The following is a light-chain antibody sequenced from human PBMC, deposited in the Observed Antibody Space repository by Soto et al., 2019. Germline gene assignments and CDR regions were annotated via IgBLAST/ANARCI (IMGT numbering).Light chain of an antibody. CDR2: EVV. CDR1: DSNY. V-gene: IGLV2-8*01. Sequence: QSALTQPPSASGSPGQSVTISCTGTDSNYVSWYQQHPGKAPKLLIYEVVKRPSGVPDRFSGSKSGNTASLTVSGLQAEDEADSHCTSYAGNNNLVFGGGTKLTVL. J-gene: IGLJ2*01. CDR3: TSYAGNNNLV.